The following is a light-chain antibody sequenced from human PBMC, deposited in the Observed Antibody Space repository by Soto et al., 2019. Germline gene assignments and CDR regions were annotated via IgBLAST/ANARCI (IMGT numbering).Light chain of an antibody. Sequence: ALSPDPLSMSPGARTTLSFRASQSIGGIHLAWYQQKPGQAPRLLIYVASSRASGIPDRFSGSGSGTDFALTISRLEPEDFAVYYCQQYGSSPQTFGQGTKVDIK. V-gene: IGKV3-20*01. CDR3: QQYGSSPQT. CDR1: QSIGGIH. J-gene: IGKJ1*01. CDR2: VAS.